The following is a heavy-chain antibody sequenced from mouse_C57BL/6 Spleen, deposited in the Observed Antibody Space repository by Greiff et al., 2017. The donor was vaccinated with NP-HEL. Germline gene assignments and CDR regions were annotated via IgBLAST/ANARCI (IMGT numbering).Heavy chain of an antibody. J-gene: IGHJ2*01. CDR3: AREEYYGSSRDYFDY. D-gene: IGHD1-1*01. V-gene: IGHV1-64*01. CDR2: IHPNSGST. Sequence: QVQLKQPGAELVKPGASVKLSCKASGYTFTSYWMHWVKQRPGQGLEWIGMIHPNSGSTNYNEKFKSKATLTVDKSSSTAYMQLSSLTSEDSAVYYCAREEYYGSSRDYFDYWGQGTTLTVSS. CDR1: GYTFTSYW.